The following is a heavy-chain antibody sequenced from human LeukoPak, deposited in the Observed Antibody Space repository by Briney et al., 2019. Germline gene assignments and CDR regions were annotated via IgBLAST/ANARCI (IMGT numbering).Heavy chain of an antibody. CDR1: GYTFTSYY. V-gene: IGHV1-2*02. CDR2: IHRSSGGT. Sequence: GASVKVSCKASGYTFTSYYMHWVRQAPGQGLEWMGWIHRSSGGTKYAQKFQGRVTMTRDPSMRTDYMELRRLTSDDTAVYWCARERETSGPSSLDPWGQGTLVTVSS. J-gene: IGHJ5*02. CDR3: ARERETSGPSSLDP. D-gene: IGHD1-26*01.